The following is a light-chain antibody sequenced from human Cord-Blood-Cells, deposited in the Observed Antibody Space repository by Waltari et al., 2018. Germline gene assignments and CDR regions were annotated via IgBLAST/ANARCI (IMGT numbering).Light chain of an antibody. J-gene: IGKJ1*01. CDR3: QQRSNWPRT. Sequence: EIVLTQSPATLSLSPGERATLSCRASQSVSSSLAWYQQKPGQAPRLLIYDASNRATCIPARFSGSGSGTDFTLTISSLEPEDFAVYYCQQRSNWPRTFGQGTKVEIK. CDR2: DAS. V-gene: IGKV3-11*01. CDR1: QSVSSS.